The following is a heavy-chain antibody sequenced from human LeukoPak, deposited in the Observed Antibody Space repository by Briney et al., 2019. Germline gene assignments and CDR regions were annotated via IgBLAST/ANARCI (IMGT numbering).Heavy chain of an antibody. J-gene: IGHJ6*04. CDR3: ARQSCSSTSCYVGGYYYYGMDV. CDR2: IYPGDCDT. CDR1: GYSFSSYW. D-gene: IGHD2-2*01. Sequence: GESLKISCKGSGYSFSSYWIGLVRAMPGKRLEWMGIIYPGDCDTRYSPSFQGQVTISADKSISTAYLQWSSLKASDTAMYYCARQSCSSTSCYVGGYYYYGMDVWGKGTTVTVSS. V-gene: IGHV5-51*01.